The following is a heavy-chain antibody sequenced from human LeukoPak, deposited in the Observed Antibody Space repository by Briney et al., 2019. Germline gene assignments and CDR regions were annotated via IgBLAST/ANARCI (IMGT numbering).Heavy chain of an antibody. Sequence: SETLSLTCTVSGGSISNGDHYWSWIRQHPGKGLEWLGHIYYSGSTYYNPSLKSRGIISVETSKNQFSLKLSSVTAADTAVYYCAKDLYGDYDFDCWGQGTLVTVSS. V-gene: IGHV4-31*03. D-gene: IGHD4-17*01. CDR2: IYYSGST. J-gene: IGHJ4*02. CDR1: GGSISNGDHY. CDR3: AKDLYGDYDFDC.